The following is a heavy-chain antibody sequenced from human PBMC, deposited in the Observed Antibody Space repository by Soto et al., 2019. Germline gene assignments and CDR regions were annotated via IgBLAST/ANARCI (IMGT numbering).Heavy chain of an antibody. Sequence: KPSETLSLTCTVSGGSISSGGYYWSWIRQHPGKGLEWIGYIYYSGSTYYNPSLKSRVTISVDTSKNQFSLKLSSVTAADTAVYYCARGALRGKGRAIDYWGQGTLVTVSS. V-gene: IGHV4-31*03. CDR1: GGSISSGGYY. CDR2: IYYSGST. CDR3: ARGALRGKGRAIDY. D-gene: IGHD5-12*01. J-gene: IGHJ4*02.